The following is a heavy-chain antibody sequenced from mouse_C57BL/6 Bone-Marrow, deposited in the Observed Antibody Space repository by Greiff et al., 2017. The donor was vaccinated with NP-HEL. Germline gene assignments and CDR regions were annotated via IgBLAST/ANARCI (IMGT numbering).Heavy chain of an antibody. V-gene: IGHV1-18*01. J-gene: IGHJ4*01. Sequence: VQLKQSGPELVKPGASVKIPCKASGYTFTDYNMDWVKQSHGKSLEWIGDINPNNGGTIYNQKFKGKATLTVDKSSSTAYMELRSLTSEDTAVYYCARRGDYDGGDYYAMDYWGQGTSVTVSS. CDR1: GYTFTDYN. D-gene: IGHD2-4*01. CDR3: ARRGDYDGGDYYAMDY. CDR2: INPNNGGT.